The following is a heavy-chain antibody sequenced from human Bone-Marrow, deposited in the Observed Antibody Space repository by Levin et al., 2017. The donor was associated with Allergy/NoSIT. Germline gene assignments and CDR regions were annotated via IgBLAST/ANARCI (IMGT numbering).Heavy chain of an antibody. Sequence: PGGSLRLSCTASGFTFGDYAMSWVRQAPGKGLEWVGFIRSKAYGGTTEYAASVKGRFTISRDDSKSIAYLQMNSLKTEDTAVYYCTRDRDIVVVVAARTLWYFDLWGRGTLVTVSS. CDR2: IRSKAYGGTT. CDR1: GFTFGDYA. D-gene: IGHD2-15*01. CDR3: TRDRDIVVVVAARTLWYFDL. J-gene: IGHJ2*01. V-gene: IGHV3-49*04.